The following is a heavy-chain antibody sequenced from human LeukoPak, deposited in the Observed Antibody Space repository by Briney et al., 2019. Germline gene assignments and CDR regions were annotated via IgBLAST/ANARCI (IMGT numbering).Heavy chain of an antibody. CDR1: GFTLTNYA. J-gene: IGHJ6*03. CDR3: AREGYSDLLTGYSPVEYYYYYMDV. D-gene: IGHD3-9*01. V-gene: IGHV3-30*04. CDR2: MSNDGKDK. Sequence: GGSLRLSCAVSGFTLTNYAVHWVRQAPGKGLEWLAVMSNDGKDKHFADSVKGRFSVSRDVSSDTLYLQMDSLRAEDTAVYFCAREGYSDLLTGYSPVEYYYYYMDVWGKGTTVTVSS.